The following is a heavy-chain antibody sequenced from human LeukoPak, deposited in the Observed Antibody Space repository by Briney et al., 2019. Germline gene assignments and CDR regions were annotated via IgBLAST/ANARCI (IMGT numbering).Heavy chain of an antibody. V-gene: IGHV1-2*02. CDR1: GYTFTGYY. Sequence: ASVKVSCKASGYTFTGYYMHWVRQAPGQGLEWMGWINPNSGGTNYAQKFQGRVTMTRDTSISTAYMELSRLRSDDTAVYYCARDGVVVVTATPGWFDPWGQGTLVTVSS. CDR2: INPNSGGT. CDR3: ARDGVVVVTATPGWFDP. D-gene: IGHD2-21*02. J-gene: IGHJ5*02.